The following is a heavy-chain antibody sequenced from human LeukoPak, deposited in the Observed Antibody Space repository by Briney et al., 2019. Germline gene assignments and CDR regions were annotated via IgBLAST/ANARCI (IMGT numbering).Heavy chain of an antibody. CDR1: GFTFTSYT. V-gene: IGHV3-48*01. Sequence: GGSLRLSCAASGFTFTSYTMNWVRQAPGQGLEWVSYISTNSGTIYYADSLQGRVTISRDKSKNTPYLQMHSLRAEDTAVYYRARSFVYWGQRTLVTVSS. J-gene: IGHJ4*02. CDR2: ISTNSGTI. CDR3: ARSFVY.